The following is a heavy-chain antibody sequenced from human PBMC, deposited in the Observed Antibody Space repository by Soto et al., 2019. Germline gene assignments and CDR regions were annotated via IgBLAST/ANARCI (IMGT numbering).Heavy chain of an antibody. D-gene: IGHD6-19*01. CDR3: ARDFTDSSGPTLGMGV. CDR1: GGSISSYY. CDR2: IYYSGST. Sequence: SETLSLTCTVSGGSISSYYWSWIRQHPGKGLEWIGYIYYSGSTYYNPSLKSRVTISVDTSKDQFSLKLSSVTAADTAVYYCARDFTDSSGPTLGMGVWGQGTTVT. V-gene: IGHV4-59*06. J-gene: IGHJ6*02.